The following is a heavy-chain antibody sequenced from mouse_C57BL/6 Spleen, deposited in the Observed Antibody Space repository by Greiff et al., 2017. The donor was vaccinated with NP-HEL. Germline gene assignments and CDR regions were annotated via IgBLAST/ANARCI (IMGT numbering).Heavy chain of an antibody. CDR3: ARPGRGRGDYFDY. Sequence: EVQLVESGGGLVQPGGSLKLSCAASGFTFSDYYMYWVRQTPEKRLEWVAYISNGGGSTYYPDTVKGRFTISRDNAKNTLYLQMSRLKSEDTAMYYCARPGRGRGDYFDYWGQGTTLTVSS. D-gene: IGHD1-1*01. J-gene: IGHJ2*01. CDR1: GFTFSDYY. V-gene: IGHV5-12*01. CDR2: ISNGGGST.